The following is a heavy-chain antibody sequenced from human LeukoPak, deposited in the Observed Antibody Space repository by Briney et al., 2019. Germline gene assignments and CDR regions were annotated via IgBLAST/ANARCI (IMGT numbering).Heavy chain of an antibody. Sequence: GGSLRLSCAASGFTFSSYSMNWVRQAPGKGLEWVSHITASGTAIFYADSVKGRFTISRDNAKNSLYLQMNSLRDEDTAVYYCAKDALRSSGSYYSDYWGQGTLVTVSS. D-gene: IGHD1-26*01. CDR2: ITASGTAI. CDR3: AKDALRSSGSYYSDY. V-gene: IGHV3-48*02. CDR1: GFTFSSYS. J-gene: IGHJ4*02.